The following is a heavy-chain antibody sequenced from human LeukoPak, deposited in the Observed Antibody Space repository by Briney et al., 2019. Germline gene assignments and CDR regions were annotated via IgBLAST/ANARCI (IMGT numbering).Heavy chain of an antibody. Sequence: ASVKVSCKASGYTFTSYGISWVRQAPGQGLEWMGWISAYNGNTNYAQKLQGRVTMTTDTSTSTAYMELRSLRSDDTAVYYCARGYRNYDFWSGYFDNYYMDVWVKGTTVTVSS. J-gene: IGHJ6*03. CDR1: GYTFTSYG. D-gene: IGHD3-3*01. CDR3: ARGYRNYDFWSGYFDNYYMDV. V-gene: IGHV1-18*01. CDR2: ISAYNGNT.